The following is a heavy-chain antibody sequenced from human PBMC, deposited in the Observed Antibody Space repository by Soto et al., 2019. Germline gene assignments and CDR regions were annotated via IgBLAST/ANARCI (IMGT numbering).Heavy chain of an antibody. CDR3: XVXXWNDXYYMDV. D-gene: IGHD1-1*01. Sequence: PGKGLEWIGYIHYSGSTKSNPSLKSRVTISVDTSRNQFSLKLSSVTAADTAVYYCXVXXWNDXYYMDVWGKGTTVTVSS. V-gene: IGHV4-59*12. J-gene: IGHJ6*03. CDR2: IHYSGST.